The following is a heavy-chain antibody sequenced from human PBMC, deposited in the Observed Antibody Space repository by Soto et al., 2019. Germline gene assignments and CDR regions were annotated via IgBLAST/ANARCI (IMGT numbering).Heavy chain of an antibody. CDR2: ISGSGGST. CDR1: GFTFSSYA. V-gene: IGHV3-23*01. D-gene: IGHD3-22*01. Sequence: PGGSRRLSCTASGFTFSSYAMSWVRQAPGEGLEWVSAISGSGGSTYYADSVKGRFTISRDNSKNTLYLQMNSLRAEDTAVYYCAKDNDLRAYDSSGYYTSDFDYWGQGT. J-gene: IGHJ4*02. CDR3: AKDNDLRAYDSSGYYTSDFDY.